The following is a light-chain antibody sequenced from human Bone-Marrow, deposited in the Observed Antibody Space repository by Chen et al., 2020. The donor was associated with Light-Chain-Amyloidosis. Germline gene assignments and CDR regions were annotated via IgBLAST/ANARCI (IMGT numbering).Light chain of an antibody. CDR3: QQYDSFWT. CDR2: TAS. J-gene: IGKJ1*01. Sequence: DIQMTQSPSTLSASIGDRVTITCRASQSIGSSLAWYQQKPGKAPKVLNYTASILDTGAPSRFSGSGSGTEFTLTISRLQPDDFATYYCQQYDSFWTFGQGTKVEIK. CDR1: QSIGSS. V-gene: IGKV1-5*03.